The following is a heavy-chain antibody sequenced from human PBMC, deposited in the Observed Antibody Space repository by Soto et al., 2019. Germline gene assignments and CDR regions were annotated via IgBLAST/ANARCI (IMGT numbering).Heavy chain of an antibody. CDR3: AADKSTVGASHYYYSGMEV. CDR2: IYYSGST. CDR1: GGSISSYY. V-gene: IGHV4-59*01. D-gene: IGHD4-4*01. Sequence: TSETLSLTCTVSGGSISSYYWSWIRQPPGKGLEWIGYIYYSGSTNYNPSLESRVTISVDTSKNQFSLKLSSVTAADTAVYYCAADKSTVGASHYYYSGMEVRGQGTTVPVS. J-gene: IGHJ6*02.